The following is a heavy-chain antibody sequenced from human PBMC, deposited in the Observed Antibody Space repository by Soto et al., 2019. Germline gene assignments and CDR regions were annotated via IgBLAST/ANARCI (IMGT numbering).Heavy chain of an antibody. CDR2: IVPIFGTT. CDR1: GDTFSSYS. D-gene: IGHD3-10*01. J-gene: IGHJ6*02. V-gene: IGHV1-69*13. CDR3: AANSLGGGSQGDV. Sequence: SVKVSCKASGDTFSSYSISWVRQAPGQGLEWMGGIVPIFGTTVYAPRLQGRLTITADGPTSTSYMELSGLTFEDTAVYYCAANSLGGGSQGDVWGQGTTVTVS.